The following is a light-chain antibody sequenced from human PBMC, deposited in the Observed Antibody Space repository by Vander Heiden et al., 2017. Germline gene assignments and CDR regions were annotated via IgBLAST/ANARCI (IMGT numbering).Light chain of an antibody. CDR3: QQYNSYSYT. Sequence: DIQLSHYASSMSASVRDRVTISCWASQTIRCWLAWYQQKPGKPPKLLIYEASSLESGVPSRFSGSGSGTEFTLTISSLQPDDFATYYCQQYNSYSYTFGQGTKLEIK. CDR2: EAS. J-gene: IGKJ2*01. V-gene: IGKV1-5*03. CDR1: QTIRCW.